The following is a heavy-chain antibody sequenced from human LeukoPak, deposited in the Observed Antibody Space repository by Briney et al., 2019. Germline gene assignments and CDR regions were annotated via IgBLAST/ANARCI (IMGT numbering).Heavy chain of an antibody. CDR2: INPNSGGT. V-gene: IGHV1-2*02. Sequence: ASVKVPCKASGYTFTGYYMHWVRQAPGQGLEWMGWINPNSGGTNYAQKFQGRVTMTRDTSITKAYMELSTLSSDDTAVYYCARHPGKVTNDWYFDLWGRGTLVTVSS. CDR1: GYTFTGYY. D-gene: IGHD4-23*01. J-gene: IGHJ2*01. CDR3: ARHPGKVTNDWYFDL.